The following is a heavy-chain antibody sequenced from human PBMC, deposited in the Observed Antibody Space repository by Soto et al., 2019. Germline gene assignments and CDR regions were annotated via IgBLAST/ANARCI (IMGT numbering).Heavy chain of an antibody. Sequence: SATLSLTCPVSGCSISIYCLSWLRQTAGKGLEWIGRIYTSGSTNYNPSLKSRVTMSVDTSKNQFSLKLSSVTAADTAVYYCARVNGSSSPDLYYYYGMDVWGQGTTVTVSS. CDR3: ARVNGSSSPDLYYYYGMDV. J-gene: IGHJ6*02. V-gene: IGHV4-4*07. CDR2: IYTSGST. CDR1: GCSISIYC. D-gene: IGHD6-6*01.